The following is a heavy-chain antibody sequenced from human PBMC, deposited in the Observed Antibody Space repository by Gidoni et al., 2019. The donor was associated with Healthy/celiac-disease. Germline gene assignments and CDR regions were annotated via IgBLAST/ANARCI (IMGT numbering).Heavy chain of an antibody. Sequence: EVQLLVSGGGLVQSGGSLRLSCAASGFTFSSYAMRWVRQAPGKGLEWVSAISGIGGSTYYADSVKGRFTIARDNSKNTLYLQMNRLRAEDTAVYYGAKVGSAGFWSGSGLFDYWGQGTLVTVSS. CDR3: AKVGSAGFWSGSGLFDY. D-gene: IGHD3-3*01. J-gene: IGHJ4*02. V-gene: IGHV3-23*01. CDR1: GFTFSSYA. CDR2: ISGIGGST.